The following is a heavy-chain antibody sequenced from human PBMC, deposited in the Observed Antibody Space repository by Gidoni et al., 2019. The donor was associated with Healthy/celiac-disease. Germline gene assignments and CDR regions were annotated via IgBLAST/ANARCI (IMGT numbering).Heavy chain of an antibody. CDR3: AREKGVRAAAGRKDAFDI. J-gene: IGHJ3*02. CDR2: IIPIFGTA. V-gene: IGHV1-69*06. CDR1: GGTFSSYA. D-gene: IGHD6-13*01. Sequence: QVQLVQSGAEVKKPGSSVQVSCKASGGTFSSYAISWVRQAPGQGLEWMGGIIPIFGTANYAQKFQGRVTITADKSTSTAYMELSSLRSEDTAVYYCAREKGVRAAAGRKDAFDIWGQGTMVTVSS.